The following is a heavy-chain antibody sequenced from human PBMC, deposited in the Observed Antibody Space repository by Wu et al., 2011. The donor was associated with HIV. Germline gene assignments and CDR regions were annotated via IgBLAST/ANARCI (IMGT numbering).Heavy chain of an antibody. D-gene: IGHD1-14*01. CDR1: GGTFSSYG. CDR2: IIPMFGTA. Sequence: QVQVVQSGPEVKKPGSSVKVSCKVSGGTFSSYGIDWVRQAPGQRFEWMGRIIPMFGTANYARKFQGRVTITADESTSTAYMELSSLRSEDTAVFYCARDRTNHVFDSWGQGTLVTVSS. J-gene: IGHJ4*02. V-gene: IGHV1-69*15. CDR3: ARDRTNHVFDS.